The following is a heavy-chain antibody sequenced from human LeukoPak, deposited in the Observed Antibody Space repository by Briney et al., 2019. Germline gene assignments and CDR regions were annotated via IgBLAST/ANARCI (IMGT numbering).Heavy chain of an antibody. CDR1: GYTFTSYY. J-gene: IGHJ6*02. CDR3: ARADYYDSSGYWVGYYYYGMDV. V-gene: IGHV1-46*01. CDR2: INPSGGST. Sequence: ASVKVSCKASGYTFTSYYMHWVRQAPGQGLEWMGIINPSGGSTSYAQKFQGRVTMTRDTSTSTVYMELSSLRSEDTAVYYCARADYYDSSGYWVGYYYYGMDVWGQGTTVTVSS. D-gene: IGHD3-22*01.